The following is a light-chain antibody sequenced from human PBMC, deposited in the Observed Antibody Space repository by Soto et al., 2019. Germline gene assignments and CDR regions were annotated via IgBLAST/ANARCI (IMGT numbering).Light chain of an antibody. Sequence: QAVVTQPPSASGSPGQSVTISCSGGGSNIGKNTVHWYQVLPGTAPKLLIYSNGQRPSGVPDRFSGSKSGTSASLAISGLQSADEADYYCAAWDDSPNGVVFGGGTKLTV. CDR2: SNG. CDR3: AAWDDSPNGVV. CDR1: GSNIGKNT. J-gene: IGLJ2*01. V-gene: IGLV1-44*01.